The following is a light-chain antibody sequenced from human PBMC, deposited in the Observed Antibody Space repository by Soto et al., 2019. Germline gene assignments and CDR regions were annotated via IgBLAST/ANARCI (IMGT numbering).Light chain of an antibody. Sequence: IQLPQPPASLSASIGDRVTITCRASQGISSSLAWYQQKPGKAPNLLIYGASTVQSGVPSRFSGSGSGTDFALSISSLQPEDFATYYCQHLNSFPPTFGQGTRLEIK. CDR2: GAS. J-gene: IGKJ5*01. CDR3: QHLNSFPPT. CDR1: QGISSS. V-gene: IGKV1-9*01.